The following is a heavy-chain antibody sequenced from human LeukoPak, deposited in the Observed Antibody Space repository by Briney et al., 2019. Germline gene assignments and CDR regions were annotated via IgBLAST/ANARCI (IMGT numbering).Heavy chain of an antibody. CDR2: IGDDGRDQ. CDR3: ARDLMSGFDS. D-gene: IGHD3-10*01. J-gene: IGHJ4*02. Sequence: GGSLRLSCAASGFTFSGHAMHWVRQTPAVGLEWLAIIGDDGRDQHYTDSVKGRFTISRDNSKNTLFLQLNSLTPEDTALYLCARDLMSGFDSWGQGTLVTVSS. CDR1: GFTFSGHA. V-gene: IGHV3-30*02.